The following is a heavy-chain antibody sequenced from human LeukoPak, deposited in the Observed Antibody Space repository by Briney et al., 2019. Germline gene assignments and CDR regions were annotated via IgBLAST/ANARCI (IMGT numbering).Heavy chain of an antibody. Sequence: ASMKVSCKASGYTFTSYDINWVRQATGQGLEWMGWMNPNSGNTGYAQKFQGRVTITRNTSISTAYMELSSLRSEDTAVYYCAKDIEYSSSSAMDYWGQGTLVTVSS. D-gene: IGHD6-6*01. CDR2: MNPNSGNT. CDR1: GYTFTSYD. V-gene: IGHV1-8*03. CDR3: AKDIEYSSSSAMDY. J-gene: IGHJ4*02.